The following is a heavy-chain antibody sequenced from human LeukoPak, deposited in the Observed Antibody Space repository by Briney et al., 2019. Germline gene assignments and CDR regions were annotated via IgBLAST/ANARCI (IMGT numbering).Heavy chain of an antibody. D-gene: IGHD3-10*01. V-gene: IGHV3-30*01. CDR1: GFTFSAYN. Sequence: QPGRSLRLSCAASGFTFSAYNMHWVRQAPGKGLEWLAVISYHGSDKYYADSVKGRFTISRDNPKNTLYLEMIGLRPEDTAIYYCAKARAGTYGEFFDYWGQGALVTVSS. CDR2: ISYHGSDK. J-gene: IGHJ4*02. CDR3: AKARAGTYGEFFDY.